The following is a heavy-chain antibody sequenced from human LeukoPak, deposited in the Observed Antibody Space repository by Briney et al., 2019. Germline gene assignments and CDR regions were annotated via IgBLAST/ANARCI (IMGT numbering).Heavy chain of an antibody. J-gene: IGHJ6*02. CDR2: IHYSGST. CDR3: ARARSRSYGMDV. CDR1: GGSISSYY. V-gene: IGHV4-59*12. Sequence: SETLSLTCTVSGGSISSYYWSWIRQPPGKGLEWIGYIHYSGSTNYNPSLKSRVTISVDTSKNQFSLKLSSVTAADTAVYYCARARSRSYGMDVWGQGTTVTVSS. D-gene: IGHD6-13*01.